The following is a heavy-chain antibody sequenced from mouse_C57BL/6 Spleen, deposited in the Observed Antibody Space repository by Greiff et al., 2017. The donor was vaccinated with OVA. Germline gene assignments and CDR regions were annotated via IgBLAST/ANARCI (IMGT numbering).Heavy chain of an antibody. Sequence: VKLMESGAELVMPGASVKLSCKASGYTFTSYWMHWVKQRPGQGLEWIGEIDPSDSYTNYNQKFKGKSTLTVDKSSSTAYMQLSSLTSEDSAVYYCARSGAMDYWGQGTSVTVSS. V-gene: IGHV1-69*01. D-gene: IGHD3-1*01. CDR1: GYTFTSYW. J-gene: IGHJ4*01. CDR3: ARSGAMDY. CDR2: IDPSDSYT.